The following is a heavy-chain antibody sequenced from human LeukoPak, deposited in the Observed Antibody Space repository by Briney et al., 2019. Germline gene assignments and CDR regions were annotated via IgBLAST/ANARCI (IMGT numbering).Heavy chain of an antibody. CDR1: GYSFSDYY. CDR3: AKDLRCFDWVLLFDY. Sequence: ASVKVSCKASGYSFSDYYIHWVRQAPGQGLEWMGWINPNSGDTKYAQKFQGRVTMTGDTSINTAYMELNRLGSDDTALYYCAKDLRCFDWVLLFDYWGQGTLVTVSS. D-gene: IGHD3-9*01. CDR2: INPNSGDT. V-gene: IGHV1-2*02. J-gene: IGHJ4*02.